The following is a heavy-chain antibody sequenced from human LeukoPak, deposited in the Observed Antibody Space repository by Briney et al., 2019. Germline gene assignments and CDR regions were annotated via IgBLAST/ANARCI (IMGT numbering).Heavy chain of an antibody. Sequence: KSSETLSLTCTVSGGSISSYYWSWIRQPPGKGLEWIGYIYYSGSTNYNPSLKSRATISVDTSKNQFSLRLSSVTAADTAVYYCARDSSTWPLDYWGQGTLVTVSS. CDR2: IYYSGST. CDR3: ARDSSTWPLDY. D-gene: IGHD6-13*01. CDR1: GGSISSYY. V-gene: IGHV4-59*01. J-gene: IGHJ4*02.